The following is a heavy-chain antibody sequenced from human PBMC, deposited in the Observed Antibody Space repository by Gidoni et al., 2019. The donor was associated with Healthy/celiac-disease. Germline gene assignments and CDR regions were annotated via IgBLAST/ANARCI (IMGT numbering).Heavy chain of an antibody. CDR2: ISSSSSYI. D-gene: IGHD5-18*01. J-gene: IGHJ4*02. CDR3: AREGRGYSYGCFDY. CDR1: VFTFSSYS. V-gene: IGHV3-21*01. Sequence: EVQLVESGGGLVKPGGSLRLSCAASVFTFSSYSMNWVRQAPGKGLEWVSSISSSSSYIYYADSVKGRFTISRDNAKNSLYLQMNSLRAEDTAVHYCAREGRGYSYGCFDYWGQGTLVTVSS.